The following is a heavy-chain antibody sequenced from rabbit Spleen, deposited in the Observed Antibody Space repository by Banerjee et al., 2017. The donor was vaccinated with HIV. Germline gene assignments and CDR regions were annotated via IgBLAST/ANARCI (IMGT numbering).Heavy chain of an antibody. V-gene: IGHV1S40*01. CDR3: ARDTSSSFSSYGMDL. CDR1: GLDFSGDSY. Sequence: QSLEESGGGLVKPGASLTLTCKASGLDFSGDSYDSYMCWVRQAPGKGLEWIACIDIGSSGFTYFASWAKGRFTISKTSSTTVTLQMTSLTAADTATYFCARDTSSSFSSYGMDLGGPGTLVTVS. D-gene: IGHD1-1*01. CDR2: IDIGSSGFT. J-gene: IGHJ6*01.